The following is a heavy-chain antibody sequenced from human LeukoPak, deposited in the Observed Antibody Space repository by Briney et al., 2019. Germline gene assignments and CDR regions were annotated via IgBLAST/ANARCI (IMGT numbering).Heavy chain of an antibody. CDR1: GFTFSSYA. CDR3: ARGRYCSSTSCYRIAPPRGFDP. Sequence: GRSLRLSCAASGFTFSSYAMHWVRQAPGKGLEWVAVISYDGSNKYYADSVKGRFTISRDNSKNTLYLQMNSLRAEDTAVYYCARGRYCSSTSCYRIAPPRGFDPWGQGTLVTVSS. V-gene: IGHV3-30-3*01. J-gene: IGHJ5*02. CDR2: ISYDGSNK. D-gene: IGHD2-2*02.